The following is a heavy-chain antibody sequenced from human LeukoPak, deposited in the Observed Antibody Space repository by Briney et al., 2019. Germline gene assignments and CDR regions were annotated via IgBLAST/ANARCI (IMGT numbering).Heavy chain of an antibody. CDR1: GFTFSSYA. J-gene: IGHJ4*02. Sequence: GGSLRLSCAASGFTFSSYAMHWVRQAPGKGLEWVAVISYDGSNKYYADSVKGRFTISRDNSKNTLYLQMNSLRAEDTAVYYCARDREGASDYWGRGTLVTVSS. V-gene: IGHV3-30-3*01. D-gene: IGHD1-26*01. CDR2: ISYDGSNK. CDR3: ARDREGASDY.